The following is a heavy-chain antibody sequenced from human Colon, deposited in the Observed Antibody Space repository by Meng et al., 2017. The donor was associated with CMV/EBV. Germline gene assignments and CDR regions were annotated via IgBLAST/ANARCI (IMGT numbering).Heavy chain of an antibody. D-gene: IGHD3-16*01. CDR3: AKETISRPSWGGGYYYQGMDV. J-gene: IGHJ6*02. V-gene: IGHV3-23*01. CDR1: GFTFRTYA. Sequence: GGSLRLSCAASGFTFRTYAMSWVRQAPGKGLAWVSAISGTGVTFYGDSVKGRFTISRDNSNNTVFLQMSSLKAEDTALYYCAKETISRPSWGGGYYYQGMDVWGQGTTVTVSS. CDR2: ISGTGVT.